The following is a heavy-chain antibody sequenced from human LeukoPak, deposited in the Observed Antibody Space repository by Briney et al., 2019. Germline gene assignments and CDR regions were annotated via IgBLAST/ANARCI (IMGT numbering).Heavy chain of an antibody. CDR3: ARAPYFESSGPL. D-gene: IGHD3-22*01. CDR1: GFTFSNHW. CDR2: IRQDGAER. Sequence: GALRLSCAASGFTFSNHWMSWVRQASGEGLEWVANIRQDGAERYYVDSVKGRFTISRDNAKNSVYLEMNSLRVEDTAVYFCARAPYFESSGPLWGQGTLVTVSS. J-gene: IGHJ4*02. V-gene: IGHV3-7*01.